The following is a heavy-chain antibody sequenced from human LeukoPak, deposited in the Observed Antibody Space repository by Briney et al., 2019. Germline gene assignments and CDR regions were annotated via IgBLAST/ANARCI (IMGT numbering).Heavy chain of an antibody. D-gene: IGHD5-12*01. J-gene: IGHJ4*02. CDR1: GGSVSGSY. CDR3: ASFSGYDFDY. Sequence: SETLSLTCTVSGGSVSGSYWSWVRQPPGKGLEWIGSIYHSGSTYYNPSLKSRVTISVDTSKNQFSLKLSSVTAADTAVYYCASFSGYDFDYWGQGTLVTVSS. CDR2: IYHSGST. V-gene: IGHV4-38-2*02.